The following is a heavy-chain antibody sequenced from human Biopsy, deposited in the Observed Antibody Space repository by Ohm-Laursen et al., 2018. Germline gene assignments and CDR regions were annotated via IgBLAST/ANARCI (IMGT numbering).Heavy chain of an antibody. J-gene: IGHJ6*02. D-gene: IGHD2/OR15-2a*01. Sequence: SLRLSCTASGFTFNRNDMHWVRQVSGKGLEWVSAVGNAGDTYYSASVKGRFTISRENAKNSLYLQMNSLRAGDTAVYYCARATNSTGWPYYYFYGMDVWGQGTTVTVSS. CDR3: ARATNSTGWPYYYFYGMDV. CDR1: GFTFNRND. V-gene: IGHV3-13*01. CDR2: VGNAGDT.